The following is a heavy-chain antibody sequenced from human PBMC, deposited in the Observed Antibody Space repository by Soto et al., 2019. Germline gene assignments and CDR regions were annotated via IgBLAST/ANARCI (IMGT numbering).Heavy chain of an antibody. CDR2: IRSKAYGGTT. CDR3: TRGEREWELLKVVYYYYGMDV. D-gene: IGHD1-26*01. Sequence: PGGSLRLSCTASGFTFGDYAMSWVRQAPGKGLEWVGFIRSKAYGGTTEYAASVKGRFTISRDDSKSIAYLQMNSLKTEDTAVYYCTRGEREWELLKVVYYYYGMDVWGQGTTVTVSS. J-gene: IGHJ6*02. CDR1: GFTFGDYA. V-gene: IGHV3-49*04.